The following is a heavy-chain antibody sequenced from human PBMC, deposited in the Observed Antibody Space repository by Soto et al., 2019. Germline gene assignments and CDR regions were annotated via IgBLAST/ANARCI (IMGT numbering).Heavy chain of an antibody. V-gene: IGHV3-23*01. D-gene: IGHD3-22*01. Sequence: GGSLRLPCAASGFTFSSYAMSWVRQAPGKGLEWVSAISGSGGSTYYADSVKGRFTISRDNSKNTLYLQMNSLRAEDTAVYYCAKADDSSGYYLNFDYWGQGTLVTVSS. J-gene: IGHJ4*02. CDR1: GFTFSSYA. CDR2: ISGSGGST. CDR3: AKADDSSGYYLNFDY.